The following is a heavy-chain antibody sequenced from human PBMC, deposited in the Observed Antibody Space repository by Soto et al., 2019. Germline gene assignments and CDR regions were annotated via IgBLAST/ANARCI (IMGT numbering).Heavy chain of an antibody. CDR1: GGSISSSSYY. CDR2: IYYTGST. J-gene: IGHJ3*02. D-gene: IGHD1-1*01. Sequence: SETLSLTCTVSGGSISSSSYYWGWIRQPPGKGLEWIGSIYYTGSTYYNPSLKTRVTIPVDTSKDQFSLRLGAVTAADTAVYYWERRSWNDAFDIWGHGTLVPVS. V-gene: IGHV4-39*01. CDR3: ERRSWNDAFDI.